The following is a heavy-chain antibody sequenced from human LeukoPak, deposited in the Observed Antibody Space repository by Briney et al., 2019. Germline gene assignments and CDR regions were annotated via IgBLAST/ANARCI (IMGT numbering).Heavy chain of an antibody. CDR2: ISSGASTI. Sequence: GGSLRLSRAASGFAFSSYEMNWVRQAPGKGLEWVSYISSGASTISYADSVKGRFTISRDNTKNSLYLQMNSLRAEDTAVYYCAGDTLSVTTVKYSFDYWGQGTLVTVSS. J-gene: IGHJ4*02. D-gene: IGHD4-17*01. V-gene: IGHV3-48*03. CDR1: GFAFSSYE. CDR3: AGDTLSVTTVKYSFDY.